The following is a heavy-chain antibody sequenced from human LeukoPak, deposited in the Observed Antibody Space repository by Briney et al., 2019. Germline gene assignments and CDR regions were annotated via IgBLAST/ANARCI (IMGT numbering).Heavy chain of an antibody. J-gene: IGHJ6*02. Sequence: GRSLRLSCAASGITFSSYAMHWVRQAPGKGLEWVAVISYDGSDKYYTDSVKGRFTISRDNAKNSLYLQMNSLRVEDTALYYCAKGGQTLDGSGVMDVWGQGTTVTVSS. V-gene: IGHV3-30*04. CDR1: GITFSSYA. CDR2: ISYDGSDK. CDR3: AKGGQTLDGSGVMDV. D-gene: IGHD3-10*01.